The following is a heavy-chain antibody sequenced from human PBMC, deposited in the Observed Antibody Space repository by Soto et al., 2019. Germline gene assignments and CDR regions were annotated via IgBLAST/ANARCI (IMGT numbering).Heavy chain of an antibody. V-gene: IGHV3-23*01. Sequence: PGGSLRLSCAASGFTFSSYAMSWVRQAPGKGLEWVSAISGSGGSTYYADSVKGRFTISRDNSKNTLYLQMNSLRAEDTAVYYCAKDRFPYDSSGYSAVLDYWGQGTLVTVSS. CDR2: ISGSGGST. CDR1: GFTFSSYA. J-gene: IGHJ4*02. D-gene: IGHD3-22*01. CDR3: AKDRFPYDSSGYSAVLDY.